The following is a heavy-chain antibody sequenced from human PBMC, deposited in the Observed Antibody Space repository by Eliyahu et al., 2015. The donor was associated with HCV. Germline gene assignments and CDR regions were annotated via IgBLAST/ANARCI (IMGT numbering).Heavy chain of an antibody. CDR2: ITPIFGTA. V-gene: IGHV1-69*01. J-gene: IGHJ4*02. D-gene: IGHD6-19*01. Sequence: QVQLVQSGAEAKKPGSPVKVSCKASGGTXXTYTINXVRQAPGQGLEWMGGITPIFGTANYAQKFRGRVTITADDSTTTAYMELSSLRSEDTAVYYCTRPSADNSGISKPFDYWGQGTLVTVSS. CDR1: GGTXXTYT. CDR3: TRPSADNSGISKPFDY.